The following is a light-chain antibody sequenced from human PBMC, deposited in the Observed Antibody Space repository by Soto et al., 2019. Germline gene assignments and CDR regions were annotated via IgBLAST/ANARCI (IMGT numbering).Light chain of an antibody. V-gene: IGLV1-47*01. J-gene: IGLJ1*01. CDR2: RNN. Sequence: QSVLTQPPSASGTPGLRVTISCSGGSSNIGTNYVYWYQQLPGTAPKLLIYRNNLRPSGVPDRFSASKSGTSASLAISGLRSEDEGDYFCAGWDDSLHGLLFGAGTKLTVL. CDR1: SSNIGTNY. CDR3: AGWDDSLHGLL.